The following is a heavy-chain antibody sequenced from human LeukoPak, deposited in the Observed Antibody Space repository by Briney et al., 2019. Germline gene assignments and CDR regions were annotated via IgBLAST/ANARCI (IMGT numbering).Heavy chain of an antibody. D-gene: IGHD2-21*02. CDR2: ITGNGVNT. Sequence: GGSLRLSCAASGLPFGSYGMTWVRQAPGKGLEWVAGITGNGVNTYYADSVKGRFTISRDNSKSTLSLQMNRLRVEDTAVYYCAKSYCGGDCGWGPGTLVTVSS. V-gene: IGHV3-23*01. J-gene: IGHJ4*02. CDR3: AKSYCGGDCG. CDR1: GLPFGSYG.